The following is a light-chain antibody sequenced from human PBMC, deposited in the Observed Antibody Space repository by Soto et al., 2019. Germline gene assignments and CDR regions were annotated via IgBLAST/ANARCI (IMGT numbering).Light chain of an antibody. CDR1: QSVSSSY. CDR3: QQYIIPTT. Sequence: EIVLMQSPGTLSLSPGERATLSCRASQSVSSSYLAWYQQKPGQAPRLLIYGVSSRATGVPDRFSGSGSGTDFTLTISRLEPEDFAVYYCQQYIIPTTFGQGTRLEIK. CDR2: GVS. V-gene: IGKV3-20*01. J-gene: IGKJ5*01.